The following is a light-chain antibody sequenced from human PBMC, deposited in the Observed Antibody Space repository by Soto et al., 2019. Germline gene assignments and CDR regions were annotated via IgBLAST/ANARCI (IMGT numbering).Light chain of an antibody. CDR3: QQYNNRVGT. J-gene: IGKJ1*01. Sequence: EIVMTPSQTNLFVSPGERATVSCRASQSVSSNLAWYQQKRGQAPRLIIYGASTRATGIAARFSGSGSGTEITLTISSRRSEDFAVYYSQQYNNRVGTFGLGTKVEIK. CDR1: QSVSSN. V-gene: IGKV3-15*01. CDR2: GAS.